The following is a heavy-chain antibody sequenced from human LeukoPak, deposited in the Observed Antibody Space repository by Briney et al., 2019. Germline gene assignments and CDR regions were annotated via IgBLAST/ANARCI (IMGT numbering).Heavy chain of an antibody. CDR1: GYTFTDYY. D-gene: IGHD3-10*01. V-gene: IGHV1-69-2*01. CDR3: ATLCLLLWFGEKTDV. Sequence: GASVKISCKVSGYTFTDYYMHWVQQAPGKGLEWMGLVDPEDGETIYAEKFQGRVTITADTSTDTAYMELSSLRSEDTAVYYCATLCLLLWFGEKTDVWGKGTTVTVSS. CDR2: VDPEDGET. J-gene: IGHJ6*04.